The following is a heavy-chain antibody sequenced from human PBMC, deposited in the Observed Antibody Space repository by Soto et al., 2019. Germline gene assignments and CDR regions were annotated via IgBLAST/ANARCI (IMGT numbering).Heavy chain of an antibody. J-gene: IGHJ5*02. CDR3: ARGGKHTNYSGSGTPGGDCFDP. V-gene: IGHV4-34*01. CDR2: INHSGST. CDR1: GGSFSGYY. Sequence: PSETLSRTCAVDGGSFSGYYWIWIRQPPGKGLEWIGEINHSGSTNYNPSLKSRVTISVDTPKNQFSLKLSSVTAADMAVYYCARGGKHTNYSGSGTPGGDCFDPWGQGTLVTVSS. D-gene: IGHD3-10*01.